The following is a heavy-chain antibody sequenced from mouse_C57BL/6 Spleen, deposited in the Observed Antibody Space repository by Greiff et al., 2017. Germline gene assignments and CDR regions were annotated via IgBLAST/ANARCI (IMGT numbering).Heavy chain of an antibody. D-gene: IGHD2-4*01. Sequence: QVQLKQPGAELVKPGASVKLSCKASGYTFTSYWMHWVKQRPGRGLEWIGRIDPNSGGTKYNEKFKSKATLTVDKPSSTAYMQLSSLTSEDSAVYYCARYDSLLDYAMDYWGQGTSVTVSS. V-gene: IGHV1-72*01. CDR2: IDPNSGGT. CDR3: ARYDSLLDYAMDY. J-gene: IGHJ4*01. CDR1: GYTFTSYW.